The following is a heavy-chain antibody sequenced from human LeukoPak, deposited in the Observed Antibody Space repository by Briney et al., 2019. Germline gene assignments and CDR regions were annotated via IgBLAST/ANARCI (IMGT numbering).Heavy chain of an antibody. Sequence: GESLKISCKGSGYNFSSYWIGWVRQMPGKGLEWMGIIYPGDSDTKYNPSFQGQVTISADKSISTAYLQWSSLKASDTAMYYCARGPSNSHFDYWGQGTLVTVSS. CDR2: IYPGDSDT. CDR1: GYNFSSYW. J-gene: IGHJ4*02. V-gene: IGHV5-51*01. CDR3: ARGPSNSHFDY. D-gene: IGHD1-1*01.